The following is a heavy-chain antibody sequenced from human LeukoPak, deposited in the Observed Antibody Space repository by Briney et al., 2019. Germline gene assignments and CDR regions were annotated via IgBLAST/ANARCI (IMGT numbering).Heavy chain of an antibody. CDR2: IWYDGSNK. V-gene: IGHV3-33*06. CDR1: GFTFSSYG. D-gene: IGHD2-21*02. J-gene: IGHJ3*02. Sequence: GGSLRLSCAASGFTFSSYGMHWVRQAPGKGLEWVAVIWYDGSNKYYADSVKGRFTISRDNSKNTLYLQMNSLRAEDTAVYYCANPRLAYCGGDCYSGAFDIWGQGTMVTVSS. CDR3: ANPRLAYCGGDCYSGAFDI.